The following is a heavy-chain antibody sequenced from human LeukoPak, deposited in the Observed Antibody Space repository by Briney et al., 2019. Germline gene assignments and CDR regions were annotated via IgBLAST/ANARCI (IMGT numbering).Heavy chain of an antibody. V-gene: IGHV3-23*01. CDR1: GFSFSSFG. CDR2: ISGSGVST. J-gene: IGHJ4*02. Sequence: GGSLRLSCAASGFSFSSFGMSWVRQAPGKGLEWVSGISGSGVSTYYADSVKGRFTISRDNAKNSLYLQMNSLRAEDTAVYYCARAGGRTYYYDSSGHGPYYFDYWGQGTLVTVSS. D-gene: IGHD3-22*01. CDR3: ARAGGRTYYYDSSGHGPYYFDY.